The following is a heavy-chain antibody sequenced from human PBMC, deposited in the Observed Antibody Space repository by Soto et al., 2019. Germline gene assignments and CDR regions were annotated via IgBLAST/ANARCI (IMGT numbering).Heavy chain of an antibody. D-gene: IGHD2-15*01. Sequence: GGSLRLSCSASGFTFSNYAMHWVRQAPGKGLGYVSGISTNGGSTYYADSVKGRFTMSRDTSENTLYLQMNSLGAEDTAAYYCAPHVSCSGGSCQYDAFAIRGQGTMVTVSS. CDR2: ISTNGGST. J-gene: IGHJ3*02. CDR1: GFTFSNYA. V-gene: IGHV3-64*04. CDR3: APHVSCSGGSCQYDAFAI.